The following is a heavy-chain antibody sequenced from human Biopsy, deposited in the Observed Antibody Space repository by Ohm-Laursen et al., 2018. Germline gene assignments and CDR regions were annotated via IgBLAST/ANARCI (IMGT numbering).Heavy chain of an antibody. CDR2: ISWNSGIK. Sequence: SLRLSCTASGFIFDDNAMHWVRQAPGKGLEWVSGISWNSGIKDYADSVKGRFAISRDNAKNSLYLQMSSLRAEDTASYYCTKARGRFLEWVDPFDIWGQGTMVTVSS. CDR3: TKARGRFLEWVDPFDI. CDR1: GFIFDDNA. J-gene: IGHJ3*02. D-gene: IGHD3-3*01. V-gene: IGHV3-9*01.